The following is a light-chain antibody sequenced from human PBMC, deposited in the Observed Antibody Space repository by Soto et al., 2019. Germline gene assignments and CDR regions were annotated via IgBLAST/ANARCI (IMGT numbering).Light chain of an antibody. CDR1: QAISSF. CDR2: AAS. J-gene: IGKJ3*01. CDR3: QQLHTYPPS. V-gene: IGKV1-9*01. Sequence: DIQLTQSPSFLSASVGDRVTITCRASQAISSFLAWYQQIPGKAPKLLIYAASTLQAGVPSRFSGSGSGTDFTLTVNSLQPEEFATYYWQQLHTYPPSFGPGTKVDIK.